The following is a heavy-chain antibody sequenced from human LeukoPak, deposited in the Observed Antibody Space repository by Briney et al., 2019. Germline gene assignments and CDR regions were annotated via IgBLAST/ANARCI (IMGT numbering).Heavy chain of an antibody. D-gene: IGHD6-13*01. CDR2: TYYRSEWYH. CDR3: ARDPQYSRSWNWFDP. V-gene: IGHV6-1*01. Sequence: SQTLSLTCAISGDSVSSNTAAWNWIRQSPSRGLEWLGRTYYRSEWYHDYAVSVKSRINMNADTSKNQFPLHLNSVIPEDTAVYYCARDPQYSRSWNWFDPWGQGTLVTVSS. J-gene: IGHJ5*02. CDR1: GDSVSSNTAA.